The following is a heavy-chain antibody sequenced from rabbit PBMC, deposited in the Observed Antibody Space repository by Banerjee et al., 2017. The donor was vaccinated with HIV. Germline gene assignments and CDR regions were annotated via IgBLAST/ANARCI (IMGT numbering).Heavy chain of an antibody. CDR1: GFSFSSSYW. CDR2: IYAGSSGST. J-gene: IGHJ4*01. V-gene: IGHV1S40*01. D-gene: IGHD6-1*01. Sequence: QSLEESGGDLVKPGASLTLTCTASGFSFSSSYWICWVRQAPEKGLEWIACIYAGSSGSTYYASWAKGRFTISKASSTTVTLQMTSLTAADTATYFCARNTGTGYGYALWGPGTLVTVS. CDR3: ARNTGTGYGYAL.